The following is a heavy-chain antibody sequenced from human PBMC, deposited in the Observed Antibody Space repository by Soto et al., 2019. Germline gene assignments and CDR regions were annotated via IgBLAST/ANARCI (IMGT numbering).Heavy chain of an antibody. CDR3: AREGLIKSGYDASFDY. CDR2: ISYDGSNK. J-gene: IGHJ4*02. V-gene: IGHV3-30-3*01. D-gene: IGHD5-12*01. CDR1: GFTFSSYA. Sequence: GGSLRLSCAASGFTFSSYAMHWVRQAPGKGLEWVAVISYDGSNKYYADSVKGRFTISRDNSKNTLYLQMNSLRAEDTAVYYCAREGLIKSGYDASFDYWGQGTLVTVSS.